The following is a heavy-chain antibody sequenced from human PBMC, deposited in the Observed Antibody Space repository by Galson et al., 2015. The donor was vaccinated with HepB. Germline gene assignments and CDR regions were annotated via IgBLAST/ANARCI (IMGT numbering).Heavy chain of an antibody. CDR2: ISINSGNT. V-gene: IGHV1-18*04. Sequence: QSGAEVKKPGASVQVSCKASGYSFTSNGISWVRQAPGQGPEWPGWISINSGNTNYAQSLQGRVTLTRDTSTNTAYMELRRLRSDDAAVYYCARDRLHSLDYWGQGTLVTVSS. CDR1: GYSFTSNG. CDR3: ARDRLHSLDY. J-gene: IGHJ4*02.